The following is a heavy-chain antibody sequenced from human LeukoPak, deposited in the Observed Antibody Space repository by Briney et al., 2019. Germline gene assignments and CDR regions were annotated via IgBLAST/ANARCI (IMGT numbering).Heavy chain of an antibody. Sequence: PSETLSLTCTVSAGSISNYYWSWIRQPPGKGLEWIGYIYYSGRTNYTPSLKSRLTISVDASKNQFSLKLSSVTAADTAVYYCARHQLSTPEFVYWGQGILVTVSS. V-gene: IGHV4-59*08. D-gene: IGHD2-15*01. J-gene: IGHJ4*02. CDR1: AGSISNYY. CDR2: IYYSGRT. CDR3: ARHQLSTPEFVY.